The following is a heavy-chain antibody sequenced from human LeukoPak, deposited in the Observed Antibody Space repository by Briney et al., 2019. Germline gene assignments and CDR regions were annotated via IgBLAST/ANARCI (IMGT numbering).Heavy chain of an antibody. CDR3: ARHLFYGDNDGGSGFIEY. Sequence: PSETLSLTCTVSGGSIISRGHFWGWIRQPPGKWLESLRSILYIGRNDYKSSLKSRVTMSVDTSQNQFSLKLTSVTAADTAMYYCARHLFYGDNDGGSGFIEYWGQGRLVSVSS. CDR1: GGSIISRGHF. CDR2: ILYIGRN. D-gene: IGHD4-17*01. V-gene: IGHV4-39*01. J-gene: IGHJ4*02.